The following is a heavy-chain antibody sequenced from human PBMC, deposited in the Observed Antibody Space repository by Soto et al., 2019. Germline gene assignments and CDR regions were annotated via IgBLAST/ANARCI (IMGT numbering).Heavy chain of an antibody. CDR2: INSDGSST. V-gene: IGHV3-74*01. CDR3: AREREGYCSGGSCPQLDYYYGMDV. CDR1: GFTFSSYW. J-gene: IGHJ6*02. Sequence: GGSLRLSCAASGFTFSSYWMHWVRQAPGKGLVWVSRINSDGSSTSYADSVEGRFTISRDNAKNTLYLQMNSLRAEDTAVYYCAREREGYCSGGSCPQLDYYYGMDVWGQGTTVTVSS. D-gene: IGHD2-15*01.